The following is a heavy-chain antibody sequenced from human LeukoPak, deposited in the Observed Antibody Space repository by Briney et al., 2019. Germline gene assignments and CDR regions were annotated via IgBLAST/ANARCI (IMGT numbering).Heavy chain of an antibody. CDR2: ISYDGSNK. CDR3: AKLPREGVGY. Sequence: GSLRLSCAASGFTFSSYGMHWVRQAPGKGLEWVAVISYDGSNKYYADSVKGRFTISRDNPKNTLYLQMNSLRAEDTAVYYCAKLPREGVGYWGQGTLVTVSS. CDR1: GFTFSSYG. D-gene: IGHD3-10*01. J-gene: IGHJ4*02. V-gene: IGHV3-30*18.